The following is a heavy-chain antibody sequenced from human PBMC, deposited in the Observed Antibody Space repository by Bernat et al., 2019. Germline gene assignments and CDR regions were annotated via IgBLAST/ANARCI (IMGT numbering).Heavy chain of an antibody. D-gene: IGHD2-15*01. J-gene: IGHJ6*02. CDR3: ARDRGYCSGGSCSDYYHYYGMDV. V-gene: IGHV3-11*06. CDR2: ISSSSSYT. Sequence: QVQLVESGGGLVKPGGSLRLSCAASGFTFSDYYMSWIRQAPGKGLEWVSYISSSSSYTNYADSVKGRFTISRDNAKNSLYLQMNSLRAEDTAVYYCARDRGYCSGGSCSDYYHYYGMDVWGQGTTVTVSS. CDR1: GFTFSDYY.